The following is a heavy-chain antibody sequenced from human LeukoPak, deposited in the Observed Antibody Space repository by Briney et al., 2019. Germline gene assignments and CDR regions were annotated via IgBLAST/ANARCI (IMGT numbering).Heavy chain of an antibody. CDR2: ISSSSSYI. D-gene: IGHD3-22*01. CDR1: GFTFSSYS. Sequence: GGPLRLSCAASGFTFSSYSMNWVRQAPGKGLEWVSSISSSSSYIYYADSVKGRFTISRDNAKNSLYLQMNSLRAEDTAVYYCARAILNYYDSSGALDYWGQGTLVTVSS. CDR3: ARAILNYYDSSGALDY. J-gene: IGHJ4*02. V-gene: IGHV3-21*01.